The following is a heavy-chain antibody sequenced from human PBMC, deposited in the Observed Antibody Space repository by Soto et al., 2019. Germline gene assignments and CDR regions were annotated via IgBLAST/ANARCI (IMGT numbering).Heavy chain of an antibody. CDR1: GYTFTSYG. CDR2: ISAYNGNT. Sequence: ASLKVSCKASGYTFTSYGISWVRQAPGQGLEWMGWISAYNGNTNYAQRLQGRVTMTTDTSTSTAYMELRSLRSDDTAVFYCARITCSSTSCYLGKIDPWGQGTLVTVSS. CDR3: ARITCSSTSCYLGKIDP. D-gene: IGHD2-2*01. J-gene: IGHJ5*02. V-gene: IGHV1-18*01.